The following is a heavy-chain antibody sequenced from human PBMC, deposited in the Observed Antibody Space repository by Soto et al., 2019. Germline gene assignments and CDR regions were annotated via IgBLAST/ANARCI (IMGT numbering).Heavy chain of an antibody. CDR1: GGSFSGYY. D-gene: IGHD6-19*01. V-gene: IGHV4-34*01. CDR3: ARTIAVAVRGYYFDY. J-gene: IGHJ4*02. Sequence: QVQLQQWGAGLLKPSETLSLTCAVYGGSFSGYYWSWIRQPPGKGLEWIGEINHSGSTNYNPSLKSRVTISVDTSKNQFSLKLSSVTAADTAVYYCARTIAVAVRGYYFDYWGQGTLVTVSS. CDR2: INHSGST.